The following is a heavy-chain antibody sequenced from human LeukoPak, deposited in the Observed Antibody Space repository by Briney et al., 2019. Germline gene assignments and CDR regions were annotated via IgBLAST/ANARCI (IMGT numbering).Heavy chain of an antibody. V-gene: IGHV3-74*01. CDR3: ARQAAYGENGIAY. J-gene: IGHJ4*02. CDR1: GFFFSNYW. D-gene: IGHD4-17*01. Sequence: PGGSLRLSCAASGFFFSNYWMHWVRHAPGKGPVWVSRINPDGRSTNYADSVKGRFTISRDNAKTTVYLQMNSLRAEDTAIYYCARQAAYGENGIAYWGQGTLVTVSS. CDR2: INPDGRST.